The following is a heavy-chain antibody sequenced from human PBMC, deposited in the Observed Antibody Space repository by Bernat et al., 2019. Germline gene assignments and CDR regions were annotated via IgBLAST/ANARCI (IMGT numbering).Heavy chain of an antibody. D-gene: IGHD6-19*01. J-gene: IGHJ4*02. CDR2: ITGSGGST. V-gene: IGHV3-23*04. Sequence: EVQLVESGGGLVQPGGSLRLSCVASGFTFSNYAMSWVRQAPGKGLECVSGITGSGGSTYYADSVKGRFTISRDNSKSTLYLQMNSLRAEDTAVDYCAKDRSSGWTYFDYWGQRTLVTVSA. CDR3: AKDRSSGWTYFDY. CDR1: GFTFSNYA.